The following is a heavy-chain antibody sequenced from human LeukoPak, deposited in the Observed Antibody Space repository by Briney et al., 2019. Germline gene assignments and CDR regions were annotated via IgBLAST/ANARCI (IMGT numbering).Heavy chain of an antibody. CDR3: AKAYYYDSSGYFDY. D-gene: IGHD3-22*01. CDR2: ISGSGGST. Sequence: GGSLRLSCAASGFTFSSYAMSWVRQAPGKGLEWASAISGSGGSTYYADSVKGRFTISRDNAKNSLYLQMNSLRAEDTALYYCAKAYYYDSSGYFDYWGQGTLVTVSS. V-gene: IGHV3-23*01. CDR1: GFTFSSYA. J-gene: IGHJ4*02.